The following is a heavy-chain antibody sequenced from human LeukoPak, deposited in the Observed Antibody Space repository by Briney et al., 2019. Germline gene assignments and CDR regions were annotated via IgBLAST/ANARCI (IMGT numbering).Heavy chain of an antibody. CDR1: GFTFDDYA. V-gene: IGHV3-9*01. CDR3: AKDMRDYYYYGMDV. J-gene: IGHJ6*02. Sequence: GRSLRLSCAASGFTFDDYAMHWVRQAPGKGLEWVSGISWNSGSIGYADSMKGRFTISRDNAKNSLYLQMNSLRAEDTALYYCAKDMRDYYYYGMDVWGQGTTVTVSS. CDR2: ISWNSGSI.